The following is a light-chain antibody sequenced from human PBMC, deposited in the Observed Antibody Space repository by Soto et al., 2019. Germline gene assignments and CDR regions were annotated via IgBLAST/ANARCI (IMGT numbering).Light chain of an antibody. V-gene: IGKV3-20*01. Sequence: EIVLTQSPGTLSLSPGERASLSCRASQSVSSSYLAWCQQKPGQAPRRLIYGASIRATGSPDRFSGSGCGTDFTLTTSRLVPEDFAVYYCQQYDMSSWTFGQGTKVDIK. CDR1: QSVSSSY. CDR2: GAS. CDR3: QQYDMSSWT. J-gene: IGKJ1*01.